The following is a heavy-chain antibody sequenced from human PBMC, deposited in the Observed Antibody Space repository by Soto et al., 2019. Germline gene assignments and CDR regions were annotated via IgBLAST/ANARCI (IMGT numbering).Heavy chain of an antibody. CDR2: IIPVFGTT. D-gene: IGHD3-22*01. Sequence: ASVKVSCKASGGTFSSYAISWLRQAPGQGLEWMGGIIPVFGTTNYEQKFQGWVTMTRDTSISTAYMELSRLRSDDTAVYYCAREFSYYDSSGYYLNAFDIWGQGTMVTVSS. CDR3: AREFSYYDSSGYYLNAFDI. CDR1: GGTFSSYA. J-gene: IGHJ3*02. V-gene: IGHV1-69*05.